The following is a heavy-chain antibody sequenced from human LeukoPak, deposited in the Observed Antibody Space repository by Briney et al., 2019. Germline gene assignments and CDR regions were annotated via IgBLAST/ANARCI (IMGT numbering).Heavy chain of an antibody. D-gene: IGHD3-22*01. J-gene: IGHJ4*02. CDR1: GYTFTSYG. V-gene: IGHV1-18*01. Sequence: GASMKVSCKASGYTFTSYGISWVRQAPGQGLEWMGWISAYNGNTNYAQKLQGRVTMTTDTSTSAAYMELRSLRSDDTAVYYCARADYYDSSGYSDYWGQGTLVTVSS. CDR3: ARADYYDSSGYSDY. CDR2: ISAYNGNT.